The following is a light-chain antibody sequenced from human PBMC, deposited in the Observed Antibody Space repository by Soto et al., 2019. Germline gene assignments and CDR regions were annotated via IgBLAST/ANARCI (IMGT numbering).Light chain of an antibody. Sequence: DIVMTQSPLSLPVTPGEPASISCRSSQSLLHSNGYNYLDWYLQKPGQSPQLLIYLGSNPASGVRERFSGSGSGKDLTLKIIGVEDEDVRVYYYMQALQTPYTFGQGTKLEMK. CDR2: LGS. V-gene: IGKV2-28*01. CDR3: MQALQTPYT. CDR1: QSLLHSNGYNY. J-gene: IGKJ2*01.